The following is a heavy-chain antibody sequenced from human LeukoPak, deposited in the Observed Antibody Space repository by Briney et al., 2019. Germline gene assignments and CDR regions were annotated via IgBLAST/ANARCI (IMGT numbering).Heavy chain of an antibody. CDR1: GFTFSSYG. CDR2: IRYDGSNK. V-gene: IGHV3-30*02. D-gene: IGHD2-2*03. Sequence: PGGSLRLSCAASGFTFSSYGMHWVRQAPGKGLEWVAFIRYDGSNKYYADSVKGRFTISRDNSKNTLYLQMNSLRAEDTAVYYCAKERMDIVVVPAAYFDYWGQGTLATVSS. J-gene: IGHJ4*02. CDR3: AKERMDIVVVPAAYFDY.